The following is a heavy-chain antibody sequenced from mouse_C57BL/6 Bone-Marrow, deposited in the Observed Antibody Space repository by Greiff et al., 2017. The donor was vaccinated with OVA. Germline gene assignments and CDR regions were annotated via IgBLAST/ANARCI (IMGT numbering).Heavy chain of an antibody. J-gene: IGHJ1*03. CDR2: IYPGDGDT. CDR1: GYAFSSSW. V-gene: IGHV1-82*01. CDR3: APYWYFDV. Sequence: VQLQESGPELVKPGASVKISCKASGYAFSSSWMNWVKQRPGKGLEWIGRIYPGDGDTNYNGKFKGKATLTADKSSSTAYMQLSSLTSEDSAVYFCAPYWYFDVWGTGTTVTVSS.